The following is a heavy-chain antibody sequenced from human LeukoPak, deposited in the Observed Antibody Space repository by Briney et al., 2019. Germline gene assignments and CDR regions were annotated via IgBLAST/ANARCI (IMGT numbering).Heavy chain of an antibody. J-gene: IGHJ4*02. V-gene: IGHV3-7*01. CDR3: ARDYTYDFWSGSYYFDY. CDR1: GFAFSDSW. D-gene: IGHD3-3*01. CDR2: IKGDGSAK. Sequence: PGGSLRLSCAASGFAFSDSWMTWIRQAPGKGLEWVAFIKGDGSAKKYVDSVKGRFTICRDNAKNSLFLQMNSLRAEDTAVYYCARDYTYDFWSGSYYFDYWGQGTLVTVSS.